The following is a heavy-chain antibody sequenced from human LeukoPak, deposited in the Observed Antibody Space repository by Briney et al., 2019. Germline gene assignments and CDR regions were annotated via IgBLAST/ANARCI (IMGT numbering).Heavy chain of an antibody. Sequence: ASVKVSCKASGYIFTSYGIGWVRQAPGQGLEWMGWINTYNGNTNYAQKVQGRVTMTTDTSTSTAYMELRSLRFDDTAVYYCARDQSVRLLQTSSTYFKHVFAIWGQGSMVTVSS. CDR2: INTYNGNT. V-gene: IGHV1-18*01. CDR1: GYIFTSYG. J-gene: IGHJ3*02. D-gene: IGHD6-13*01. CDR3: ARDQSVRLLQTSSTYFKHVFAI.